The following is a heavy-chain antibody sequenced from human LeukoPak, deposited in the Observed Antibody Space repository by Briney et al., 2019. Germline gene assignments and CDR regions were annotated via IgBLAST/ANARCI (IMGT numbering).Heavy chain of an antibody. V-gene: IGHV4-59*01. CDR1: GGSISSYY. Sequence: SETLSLTCIVSGGSISSYYWSWIRQPPGKGLEWIGYIYYSGSTNYNPSLKSRVTISVDTSKNQFSLKLSSVTAADTAVYYCAREGGYGSNFDYWGQGTLVTVSS. CDR3: AREGGYGSNFDY. D-gene: IGHD5-12*01. CDR2: IYYSGST. J-gene: IGHJ4*02.